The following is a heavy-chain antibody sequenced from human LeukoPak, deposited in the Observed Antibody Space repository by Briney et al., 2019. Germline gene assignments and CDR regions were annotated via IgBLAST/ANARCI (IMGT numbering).Heavy chain of an antibody. CDR1: GGSISSSNW. CDR2: IYHSGTT. CDR3: ARAYYYYYYMDV. Sequence: PSETLSLTCAVSGGSISSSNWWIWVRQPPGKGLEWIGEIYHSGTTNYNPSLKSRVTTSVDKSKNQFSLKLSSVTAADTAVYYCARAYYYYYYMDVWGKGTTVTVSS. J-gene: IGHJ6*03. V-gene: IGHV4-4*02.